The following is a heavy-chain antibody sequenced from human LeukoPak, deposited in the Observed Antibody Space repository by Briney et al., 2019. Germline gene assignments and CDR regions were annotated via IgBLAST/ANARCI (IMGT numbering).Heavy chain of an antibody. V-gene: IGHV1-2*02. J-gene: IGHJ4*02. Sequence: ASVKVSCKTSGYTFSGYNLHWVRQSPGQGLEWMGWINPNGGVTNYEQKFQGRVTLTSDTSISTVYMELTRLRSDDTAVYYCARMSTYYHTNGVWSLGSKGYDAPRGFDYWGQGTLVTVSS. CDR1: GYTFSGYN. CDR2: INPNGGVT. D-gene: IGHD2-8*01. CDR3: ARMSTYYHTNGVWSLGSKGYDAPRGFDY.